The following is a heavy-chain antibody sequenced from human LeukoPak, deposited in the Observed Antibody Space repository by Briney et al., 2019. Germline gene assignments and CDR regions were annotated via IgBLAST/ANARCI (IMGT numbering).Heavy chain of an antibody. J-gene: IGHJ6*02. CDR2: ISAYNGNT. Sequence: ASVKVSCKASGYTFTGYYMHWVRQAPGRGLEWMGWISAYNGNTNYAQKLQGRVTMTTDTSTSTAYMELRSLRSDDTAVYYCARGYSSGWYPFYYYGMDVWGQGTTVTVSS. V-gene: IGHV1-18*04. CDR3: ARGYSSGWYPFYYYGMDV. D-gene: IGHD6-19*01. CDR1: GYTFTGYY.